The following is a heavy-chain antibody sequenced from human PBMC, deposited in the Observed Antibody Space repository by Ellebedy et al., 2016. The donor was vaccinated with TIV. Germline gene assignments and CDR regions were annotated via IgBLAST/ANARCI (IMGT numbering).Heavy chain of an antibody. CDR1: GFSFSSHA. CDR2: MSGSGFTT. CDR3: ALLGAEGDFVYNYYDYDMDV. V-gene: IGHV3-23*01. Sequence: GESLKISCAASGFSFSSHAMSWVRQATGKGLEWVSVMSGSGFTTYYADSAKGLFTIARDNSKNTLYLQINSLRAEDTAVYYCALLGAEGDFVYNYYDYDMDVWGQGTTVTVAS. D-gene: IGHD2-21*02. J-gene: IGHJ6*02.